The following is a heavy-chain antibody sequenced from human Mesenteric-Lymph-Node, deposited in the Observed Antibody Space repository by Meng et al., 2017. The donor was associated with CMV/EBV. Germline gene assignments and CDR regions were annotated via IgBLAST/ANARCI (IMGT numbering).Heavy chain of an antibody. CDR3: AKGPTGDLYYFDY. V-gene: IGHV3-30*02. CDR2: IRYDGSNK. J-gene: IGHJ4*02. D-gene: IGHD7-27*01. CDR1: GFTFTHYG. Sequence: GGSLRLSCVASGFTFTHYGIHWVRQAPGKGLEWVAFIRYDGSNKYYADSVKGRFTISRDNSKNTLYLQMNSLRAEDTAVYYCAKGPTGDLYYFDYWGQGTLVTVSS.